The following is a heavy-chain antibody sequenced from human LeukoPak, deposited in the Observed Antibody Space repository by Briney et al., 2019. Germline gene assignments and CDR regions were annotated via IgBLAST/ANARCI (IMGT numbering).Heavy chain of an antibody. J-gene: IGHJ4*02. Sequence: PGGSLRLSCAASEFTFSRYAMHWVRQAPGKGLEWVALISYDGSNKYYADSVKGRFTISRDNSRSTLYLQMNSLRAEDTAVYYCARDWDYWGQGTLVTVSS. CDR1: EFTFSRYA. V-gene: IGHV3-30-3*01. CDR2: ISYDGSNK. CDR3: ARDWDY.